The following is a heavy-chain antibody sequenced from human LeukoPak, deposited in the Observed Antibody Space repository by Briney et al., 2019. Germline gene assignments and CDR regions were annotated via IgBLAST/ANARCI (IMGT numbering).Heavy chain of an antibody. D-gene: IGHD5-18*01. CDR3: ARVSASKTPMYYYYGMDV. J-gene: IGHJ6*02. CDR1: SVSISRSF. Sequence: SETLSLTCNVSSVSISRSFWSWIRQSPGKGPEWIGFIYYSGTTNYNPSLKSRVTISVDTSRNQFSLRLNSLTAADTAMYYCARVSASKTPMYYYYGMDVWGQGTTVTVS. CDR2: IYYSGTT. V-gene: IGHV4-59*12.